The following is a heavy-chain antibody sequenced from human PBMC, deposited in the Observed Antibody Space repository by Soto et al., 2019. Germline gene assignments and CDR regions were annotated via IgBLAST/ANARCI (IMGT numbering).Heavy chain of an antibody. Sequence: SETLSLTCAISGDSGSSNSAAWNWIRQSPSRGLEWRGRTYYRSKWDNDYAVSVKSRITIDPDTSKNQFSLQLNSVAPEDTAVYYCARGGVTAALYYSYGMDVWGQGTTVTVS. J-gene: IGHJ6*02. D-gene: IGHD2-2*01. V-gene: IGHV6-1*01. CDR1: GDSGSSNSAA. CDR3: ARGGVTAALYYSYGMDV. CDR2: TYYRSKWDN.